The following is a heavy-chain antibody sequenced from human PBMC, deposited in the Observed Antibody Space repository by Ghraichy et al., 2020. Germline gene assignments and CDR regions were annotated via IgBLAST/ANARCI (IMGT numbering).Heavy chain of an antibody. CDR2: IKQDGSEK. J-gene: IGHJ4*02. D-gene: IGHD6-13*01. Sequence: GSLRLSCAASGFTFSSYWMSWVRQAPGKGLEWVANIKQDGSEKYYVDSVKGRFTISRENAKNSLYLQMNSLRAEDTAVYYCAREGQQLVYGTFDYWGQGTLVTVYS. CDR1: GFTFSSYW. V-gene: IGHV3-7*01. CDR3: AREGQQLVYGTFDY.